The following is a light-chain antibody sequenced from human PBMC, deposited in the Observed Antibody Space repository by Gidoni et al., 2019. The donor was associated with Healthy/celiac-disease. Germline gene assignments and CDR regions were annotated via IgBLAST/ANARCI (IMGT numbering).Light chain of an antibody. CDR1: QSISCF. J-gene: IGKJ1*01. CDR2: AES. CDR3: QHSYSTPRT. V-gene: IGKV1-39*01. Sequence: DIKMTQYPSSLSASVGESVTITCRASQSISCFLNWYQQKPGKAPKLLIYAESSLQRWVPSRFSGSGSGTSFTLTISMLPPEDFATYYCQHSYSTPRTFGQWTKVEIK.